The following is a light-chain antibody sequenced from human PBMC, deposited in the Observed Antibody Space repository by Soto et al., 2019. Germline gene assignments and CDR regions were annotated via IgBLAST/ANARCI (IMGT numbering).Light chain of an antibody. J-gene: IGKJ1*01. CDR3: QQRSNWPPT. CDR2: DTS. V-gene: IGKV3-11*01. Sequence: EIVLTQSPATLSLSPGERATLSCRASQRVSSYLAWYQQKPGQAPRLLIYDTSNRATGIPARFSGSGSGTDFTLTISSLEPEDCAVYYCQQRSNWPPTFGQGTKVEIK. CDR1: QRVSSY.